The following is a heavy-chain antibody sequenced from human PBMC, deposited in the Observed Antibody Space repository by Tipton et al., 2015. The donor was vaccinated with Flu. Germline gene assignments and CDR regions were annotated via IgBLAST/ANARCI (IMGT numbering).Heavy chain of an antibody. D-gene: IGHD3-10*01. CDR1: GFTFSNYW. V-gene: IGHV3-7*01. CDR3: ARAVGGSGSY. CDR2: ISPDGSEK. Sequence: SLRLSCAASGFTFSNYWRSWIRQAPRKGLEWVAHISPDGSEKYYVDSVKGRFTISRDNAKNSLYLQMNSLRGDDSAVYYCARAVGGSGSYWGQGTLVTVSS. J-gene: IGHJ4*02.